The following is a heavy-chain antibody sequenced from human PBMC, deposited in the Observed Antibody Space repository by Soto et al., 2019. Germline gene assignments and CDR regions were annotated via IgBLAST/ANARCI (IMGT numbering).Heavy chain of an antibody. CDR1: GFTFSSYA. V-gene: IGHV3-64*01. J-gene: IGHJ4*02. CDR3: ARQGRAVSSYYFAC. CDR2: ISSNGGST. D-gene: IGHD3-10*01. Sequence: EVQLVESGGALVQPGGSLRLSCAASGFTFSSYAMHWVRQAPGKGLEYVSAISSNGGSTYYANSVKGRFTISRDNSKNPRYLQMGSLRAEDMAVYYCARQGRAVSSYYFACWGQGTLVTVSS.